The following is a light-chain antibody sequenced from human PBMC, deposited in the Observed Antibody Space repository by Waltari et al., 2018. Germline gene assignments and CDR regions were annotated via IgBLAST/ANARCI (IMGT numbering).Light chain of an antibody. CDR1: KLGDKY. J-gene: IGLJ3*02. CDR3: QAWDSNTAAV. V-gene: IGLV3-1*01. CDR2: QNT. Sequence: SYELTHPPSVSVAPGQTASITCSGNKLGDKYACWYQQKPGESPVVVLYQNTKRPSRIPERFSGSNAGNTATLTISGTQGMDEADYYCQAWDSNTAAVFGGGTKLTVL.